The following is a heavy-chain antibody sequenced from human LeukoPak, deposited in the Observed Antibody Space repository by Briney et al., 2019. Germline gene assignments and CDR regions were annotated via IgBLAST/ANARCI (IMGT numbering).Heavy chain of an antibody. CDR1: GFTFSSYW. D-gene: IGHD3-16*01. V-gene: IGHV3-74*01. CDR3: ARHVEPYYYYAMDV. Sequence: GGSLRLSCAASGFTFSSYWMHWVRQAPGKGLVWVSRINSDGSSTSYADSVKGRFTISRDNAKNTLYLQMNSLRAEDTAMYFCARHVEPYYYYAMDVWGQGTTVTVS. CDR2: INSDGSST. J-gene: IGHJ6*02.